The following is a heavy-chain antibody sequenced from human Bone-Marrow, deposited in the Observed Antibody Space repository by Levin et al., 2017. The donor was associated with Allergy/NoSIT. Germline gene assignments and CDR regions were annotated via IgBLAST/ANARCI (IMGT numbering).Heavy chain of an antibody. V-gene: IGHV3-23*01. J-gene: IGHJ6*03. D-gene: IGHD2-2*01. CDR3: AKPQPRPDIVLVPAARRDYDYYYMDV. CDR2: ISGSGGST. CDR1: GFTFSSYA. Sequence: GESLKISCAASGFTFSSYAMSWVRQAPGKGLEWVSAISGSGGSTYYADSVKGRFTISRDNSKNTLYLQMNSLRAEDTAVYYCAKPQPRPDIVLVPAARRDYDYYYMDVWGKGTTVTVSS.